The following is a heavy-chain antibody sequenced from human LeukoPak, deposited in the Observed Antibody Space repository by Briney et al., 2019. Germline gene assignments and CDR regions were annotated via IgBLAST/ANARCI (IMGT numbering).Heavy chain of an antibody. CDR3: ASGIGSGSYGY. CDR2: ISSSSSYI. D-gene: IGHD1-26*01. CDR1: GFTFSSYS. J-gene: IGHJ4*02. Sequence: GGSLRLSCAASGFTFSSYSMNWVRQASGKGLEWVSSISSSSSYIYYADSVKGRFTISRDNAKNSLYLQMNSLRAEDTAVYYCASGIGSGSYGYWGQGTLVTVSS. V-gene: IGHV3-21*01.